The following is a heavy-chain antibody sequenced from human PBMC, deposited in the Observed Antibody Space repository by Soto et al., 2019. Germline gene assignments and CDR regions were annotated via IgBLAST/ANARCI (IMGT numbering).Heavy chain of an antibody. CDR2: ISYDGSNK. CDR1: GFTFSSYA. D-gene: IGHD5-18*01. Sequence: GGSLRLSCAASGFTFSSYAMHWVRQAPGKGLEWVAVISYDGSNKYYADSVKGRFTISRDNSKNTLYLQMNSLRAEDTAVYYCARDSSYGPYPAFDYWGQGTLVTVSS. V-gene: IGHV3-30-3*01. CDR3: ARDSSYGPYPAFDY. J-gene: IGHJ4*02.